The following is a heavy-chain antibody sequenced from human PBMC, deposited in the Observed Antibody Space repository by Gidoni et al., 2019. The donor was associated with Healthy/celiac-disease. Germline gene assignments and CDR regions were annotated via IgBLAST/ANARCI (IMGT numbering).Heavy chain of an antibody. CDR1: GYTFTGYY. V-gene: IGHV1-2*04. J-gene: IGHJ4*02. Sequence: QVQLVQSGAEVKKPGASVKVSCKASGYTFTGYYMHWVRQAPGQGLEWMGWINPNSGGTNYAQKFQGWVTMTRDTSISTAYMELSRLRSDDTAVYYCARDRDILTGSDNVYFDYWGQGTLVTVSS. D-gene: IGHD3-9*01. CDR3: ARDRDILTGSDNVYFDY. CDR2: INPNSGGT.